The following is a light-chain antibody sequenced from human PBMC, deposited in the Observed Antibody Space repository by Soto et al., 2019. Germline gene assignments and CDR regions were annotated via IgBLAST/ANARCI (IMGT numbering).Light chain of an antibody. CDR2: RAS. CDR3: QQYNYWPRT. CDR1: QSVSSDY. V-gene: IGKV3-20*01. Sequence: EIVLTQSPGTLSLSPGERATLSCRASQSVSSDYLAWYQQKPGQTPKVLIYRASSRATGIPDRFSGSGSGTDFTLTISRLEPEDFAVYYCQQYNYWPRTFGQGTTLEIK. J-gene: IGKJ2*02.